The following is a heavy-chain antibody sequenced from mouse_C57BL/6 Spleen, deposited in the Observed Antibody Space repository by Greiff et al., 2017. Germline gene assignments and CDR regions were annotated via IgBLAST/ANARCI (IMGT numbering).Heavy chain of an antibody. CDR2: IYPGSGST. V-gene: IGHV1-55*01. CDR3: ARRGGYSNWDWYFDV. CDR1: GYTFTSYW. Sequence: QVQLKQPGAELVKPGASVKMSCKASGYTFTSYWITWVKQRPGQGLEWIGDIYPGSGSTNYNEKFKSKATLTVDTSSSTAYMQLSSLTSEDSAVYYCARRGGYSNWDWYFDVWGTGTTVTVSS. D-gene: IGHD2-5*01. J-gene: IGHJ1*03.